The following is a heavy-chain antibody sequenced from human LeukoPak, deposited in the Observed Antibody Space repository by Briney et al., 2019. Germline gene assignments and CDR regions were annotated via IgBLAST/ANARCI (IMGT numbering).Heavy chain of an antibody. J-gene: IGHJ4*02. CDR1: GHTFIDYY. CDR3: ARESQYYFDY. CDR2: INPNSGNT. Sequence: ASVKVSCKASGHTFIDYYIHWVRQAPGQGLEWMGWINPNSGNTNYVQKFQGRVTMTRDTSISTVYMELSRLTSDDTAVYFCARESQYYFDYWGQGTLVTVSS. D-gene: IGHD4-11*01. V-gene: IGHV1-2*02.